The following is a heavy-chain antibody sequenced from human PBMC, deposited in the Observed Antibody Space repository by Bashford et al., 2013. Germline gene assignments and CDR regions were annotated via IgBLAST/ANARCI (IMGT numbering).Heavy chain of an antibody. CDR2: IYYSGST. CDR1: GGSISSGGYY. CDR3: ASGWFGGGIVVSHYYYGMDV. J-gene: IGHJ6*02. Sequence: SETLSLTCTVSGGSISSGGYYWSWIRQHPGKGLEWIGSIYYSGSTYYNPSLKSRVTISVDTSKNQFSLKLSSVTAADTAVYYCASGWFGGGIVVSHYYYGMDVWGQGTTVTVSS. V-gene: IGHV4-39*01. D-gene: IGHD2-2*01.